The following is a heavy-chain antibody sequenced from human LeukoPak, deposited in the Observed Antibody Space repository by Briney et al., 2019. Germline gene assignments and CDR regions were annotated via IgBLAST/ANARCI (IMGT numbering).Heavy chain of an antibody. J-gene: IGHJ5*02. V-gene: IGHV1-8*02. CDR3: AREHGSSGYYNWFDP. CDR2: MNPNSGNT. Sequence: ASVKVSCKASGYTFTDYYIHWVRQAPGQGLEWMGWMNPNSGNTGYAQKFQGRVTMTRNTSISTAYMELSSLRSEDTAVYYCAREHGSSGYYNWFDPWGQGTLVTVSS. D-gene: IGHD3-22*01. CDR1: GYTFTDYY.